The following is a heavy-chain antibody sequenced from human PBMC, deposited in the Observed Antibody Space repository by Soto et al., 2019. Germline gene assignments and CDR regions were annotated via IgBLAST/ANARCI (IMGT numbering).Heavy chain of an antibody. J-gene: IGHJ3*01. D-gene: IGHD2-21*01. CDR3: ARQCGGDCSNAFTL. Sequence: EEQLVESGGGLVRPGGSLRLSCAVSGFTVSTNFMNWVRQAPGKEPQGVAVLYPGPGTYYADSVKGRFIISRDDSTNTLFLHLTNMRAEDTAVYYCARQCGGDCSNAFTLWGQGTMVTVSS. CDR1: GFTVSTNF. V-gene: IGHV3-66*04. CDR2: LYPGPGT.